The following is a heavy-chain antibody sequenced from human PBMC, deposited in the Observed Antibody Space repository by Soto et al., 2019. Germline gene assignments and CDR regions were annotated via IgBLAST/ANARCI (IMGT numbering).Heavy chain of an antibody. CDR1: GFTFSDYY. CDR3: ARADYDYVWGSYRYTRTFDY. D-gene: IGHD3-16*02. V-gene: IGHV3-11*01. CDR2: ISSSGSTI. Sequence: PGGSLSLSCAASGFTFSDYYMSWIRQAPGKGLEWVSYISSSGSTIYYADSVKGRFTISRDNAKNSLYLQMNSLRAEDTAVYYCARADYDYVWGSYRYTRTFDYWGQGTLVTVSS. J-gene: IGHJ4*02.